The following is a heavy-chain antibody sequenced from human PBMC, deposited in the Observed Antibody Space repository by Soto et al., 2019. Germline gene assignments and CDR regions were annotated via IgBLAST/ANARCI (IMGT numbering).Heavy chain of an antibody. CDR1: GGTFSSYA. V-gene: IGHV1-69*01. CDR3: ARPIRHYDSSGYSLPLGY. CDR2: IIPIFGTA. D-gene: IGHD3-22*01. J-gene: IGHJ4*02. Sequence: QVQLVQSGAEVKKPGSSVKVSCKASGGTFSSYAISWVRQAPGQGLEWMGGIIPIFGTANYAQKFQGRVTITADESTSTAYMELSSLRSEETAVYYCARPIRHYDSSGYSLPLGYWGQGTLVTVSS.